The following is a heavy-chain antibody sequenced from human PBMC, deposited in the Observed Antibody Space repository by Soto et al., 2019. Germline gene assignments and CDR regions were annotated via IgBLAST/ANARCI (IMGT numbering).Heavy chain of an antibody. CDR2: ISGSGGST. J-gene: IGHJ4*02. Sequence: GGSLRLSCAASGFTFSSYAMTWVRQAPGKGLEWVSGISGSGGSTYYADSVKGQFTISRDTSKNTLYLQMNRLRAEDTAVYYCAKGLYSGNYFYYWGQGTLVTVSS. CDR3: AKGLYSGNYFYY. CDR1: GFTFSSYA. V-gene: IGHV3-23*01. D-gene: IGHD5-12*01.